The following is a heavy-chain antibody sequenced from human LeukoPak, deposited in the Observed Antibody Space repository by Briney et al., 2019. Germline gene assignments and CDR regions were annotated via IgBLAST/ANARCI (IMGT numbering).Heavy chain of an antibody. D-gene: IGHD3-3*01. Sequence: PSETLSLTCTVSGGSISSGGYYWSWIRQPPGKGLEWIGYIYHSGSTYYNPSLKSRVTISVDTSKNQFSLKLSSVTAADTAVYYCARTLMGGARFLEWLSFDAFDIWGQGTMVTVSS. J-gene: IGHJ3*02. CDR1: GGSISSGGYY. CDR2: IYHSGST. CDR3: ARTLMGGARFLEWLSFDAFDI. V-gene: IGHV4-30-2*02.